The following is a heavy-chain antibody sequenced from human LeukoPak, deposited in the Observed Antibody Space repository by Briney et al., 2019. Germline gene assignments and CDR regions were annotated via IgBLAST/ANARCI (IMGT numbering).Heavy chain of an antibody. V-gene: IGHV3-48*02. Sequence: GGSLRLSCAASGFRFSFYTMNWVRQAPGKGLEWVAYIGSSGTILSYADSVRGRFTISRDNARNTLYLQMNSLRDEDTAVYFCVRDHQYYFDSWGQGTLVTVPS. J-gene: IGHJ4*02. CDR3: VRDHQYYFDS. CDR2: IGSSGTIL. CDR1: GFRFSFYT. D-gene: IGHD2-2*01.